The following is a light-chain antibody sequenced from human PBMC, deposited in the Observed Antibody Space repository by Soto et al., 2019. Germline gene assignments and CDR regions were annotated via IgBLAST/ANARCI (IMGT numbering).Light chain of an antibody. CDR1: SSDVGGYNY. Sequence: QSVLTQPASVSGSPGQSITISRTGTSSDVGGYNYVSWYQQHPGKAPKLMIYDVSNRPSGVSNRFSGSKSGNTASLTISGLQAEDEADYYCSSYTSSSTPYYVFGTGT. CDR3: SSYTSSSTPYYV. J-gene: IGLJ1*01. CDR2: DVS. V-gene: IGLV2-14*01.